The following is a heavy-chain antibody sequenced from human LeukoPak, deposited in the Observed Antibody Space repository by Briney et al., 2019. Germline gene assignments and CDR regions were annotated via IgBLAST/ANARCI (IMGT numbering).Heavy chain of an antibody. V-gene: IGHV1-69*06. CDR2: IIPIFGTA. CDR3: ANSSGWYSGAFDI. CDR1: GGTFSNYA. J-gene: IGHJ3*02. Sequence: ASVKVSCKASGGTFSNYAISWVRQAPGQGLEWMGGIIPIFGTANYAQKFQGRVTITADKSTSIVYMELSSLRSDDTAVYYCANSSGWYSGAFDIWGQGTMVTVSS. D-gene: IGHD6-19*01.